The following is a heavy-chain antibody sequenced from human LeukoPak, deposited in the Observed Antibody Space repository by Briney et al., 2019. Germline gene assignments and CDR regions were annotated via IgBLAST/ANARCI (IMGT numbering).Heavy chain of an antibody. J-gene: IGHJ6*03. CDR2: INPNSGGT. CDR3: ARDGVFRFEVGDVYYYYMDV. D-gene: IGHD2-21*02. Sequence: ASVKVSCKASGYTFTGYYMHWVRQAPGQGLEWMGWINPNSGGTNYAQKFQGRVTMTRDTSISTAYMELSRLRSDDTAVYYCARDGVFRFEVGDVYYYYMDVWGKGTTVIISS. CDR1: GYTFTGYY. V-gene: IGHV1-2*02.